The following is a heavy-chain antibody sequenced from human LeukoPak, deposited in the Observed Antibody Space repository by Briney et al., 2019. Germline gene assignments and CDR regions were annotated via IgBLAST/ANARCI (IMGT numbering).Heavy chain of an antibody. CDR1: GFTFSSYV. D-gene: IGHD3-22*01. Sequence: QSGGSLRLSCAASGFTFSSYVMSWVRQAPGKGLEWVSSISGSGGSTYYADSVKGRFTISRDNSKNTLYLQMNSLRAEDTAVYYRAKRGQYESSGYYFDYWGQGTLVTVSS. V-gene: IGHV3-23*01. J-gene: IGHJ4*02. CDR2: ISGSGGST. CDR3: AKRGQYESSGYYFDY.